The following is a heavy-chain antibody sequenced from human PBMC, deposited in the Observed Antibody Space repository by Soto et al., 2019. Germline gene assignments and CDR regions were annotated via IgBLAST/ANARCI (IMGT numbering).Heavy chain of an antibody. V-gene: IGHV4-30-2*01. Sequence: PWETLSLTCAVSGGSLSSGGYSWSWIRQPPGKGRESIGYICHSESTYYNPSIKSRATISVDRSKHQFSLKLSSVTAADTAVYYCARGNYDFWSDYPGHWFDPWGQGTPVTVSS. D-gene: IGHD3-3*01. CDR3: ARGNYDFWSDYPGHWFDP. J-gene: IGHJ5*02. CDR1: GGSLSSGGYS. CDR2: ICHSEST.